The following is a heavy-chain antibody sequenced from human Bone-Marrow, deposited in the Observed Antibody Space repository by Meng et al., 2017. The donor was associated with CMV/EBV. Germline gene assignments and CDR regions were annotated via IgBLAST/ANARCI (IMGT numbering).Heavy chain of an antibody. D-gene: IGHD3-16*02. Sequence: CTVSGVSLTGSNWWSWVRQAPGEGLEWIGEIYHTGRTNYNPSLESRLTISVDKSKNQFSLKLTSVTAADTAVYFCARAGDWGSYLDYWGQGALVTVSS. CDR1: GVSLTGSNW. CDR2: IYHTGRT. J-gene: IGHJ4*02. CDR3: ARAGDWGSYLDY. V-gene: IGHV4-4*01.